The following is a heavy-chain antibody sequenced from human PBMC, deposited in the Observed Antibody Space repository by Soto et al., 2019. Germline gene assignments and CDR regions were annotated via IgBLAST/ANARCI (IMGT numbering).Heavy chain of an antibody. CDR1: GASIISNNR. CDR3: ARAKAPLYSSSWYWFDP. Sequence: SETLSLTCAVSGASIISNNRWSWVRQPPGKGLEWIGEIFHSGSTNYNPSLKTRLTISVDKSKNQFSLKLSSVTAADTAVYYCARAKAPLYSSSWYWFDPWGQGTLVTVS. CDR2: IFHSGST. J-gene: IGHJ5*02. V-gene: IGHV4-4*02. D-gene: IGHD6-13*01.